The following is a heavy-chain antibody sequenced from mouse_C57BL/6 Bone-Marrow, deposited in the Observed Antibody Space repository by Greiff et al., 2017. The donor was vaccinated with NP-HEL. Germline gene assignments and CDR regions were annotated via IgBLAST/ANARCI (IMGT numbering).Heavy chain of an antibody. D-gene: IGHD2-5*01. CDR1: GYTFTSYW. CDR2: IYPSDSET. J-gene: IGHJ3*01. V-gene: IGHV1-61*01. CDR3: AYYSNDVGLAY. Sequence: QVQLQQPGAELVKPGASVKLSCKASGYTFTSYWMQWVKQRPGQGLEWIGNIYPSDSETHYNQKFKDKATLTVDKSSSTAYMQLSSLTSEDSAVYYCAYYSNDVGLAYWGQGTLVTVSA.